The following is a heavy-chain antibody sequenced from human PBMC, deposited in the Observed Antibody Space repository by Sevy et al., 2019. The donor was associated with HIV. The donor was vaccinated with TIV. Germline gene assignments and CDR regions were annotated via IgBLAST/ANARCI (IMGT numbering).Heavy chain of an antibody. CDR3: VRRNSILIPYDY. CDR2: ISGGYDT. D-gene: IGHD2-2*02. J-gene: IGHJ4*02. V-gene: IGHV3-23*01. CDR1: GFTFDTYS. Sequence: GGSLRLSCVASGFTFDTYSVAWVRQAPGKGLEWVSGISGGYDTYYADSVKGRFTISRDNSKNTVYLQMSSLTVEDTAVFYCVRRNSILIPYDYWGQGTLVTVSS.